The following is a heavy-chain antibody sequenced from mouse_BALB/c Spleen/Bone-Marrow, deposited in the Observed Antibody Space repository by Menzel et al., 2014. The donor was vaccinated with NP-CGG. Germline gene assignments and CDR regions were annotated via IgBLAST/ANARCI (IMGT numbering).Heavy chain of an antibody. J-gene: IGHJ1*01. D-gene: IGHD1-1*01. CDR2: ILPGSGST. Sequence: VKVVESGAELMKPGASVKISCKATGYTFSSYWIEWVKQRPGHGLEWIGEILPGSGSTNYNEKFKGKATFTADTSSNTAYMHLSSLTSEDSAVYYCAREDGLWYFDVWGAGTTVTVSS. CDR3: AREDGLWYFDV. CDR1: GYTFSSYW. V-gene: IGHV1-9*01.